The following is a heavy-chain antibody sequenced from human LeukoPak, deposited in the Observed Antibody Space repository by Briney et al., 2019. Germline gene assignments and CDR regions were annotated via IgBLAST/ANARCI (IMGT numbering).Heavy chain of an antibody. D-gene: IGHD4-17*01. J-gene: IGHJ5*02. CDR2: IYYSGST. V-gene: IGHV4-61*05. CDR1: GGSISNSDYY. Sequence: SETLSLTCTVSGGSISNSDYYWDWLRQPPGKGLEWIGYIYYSGSTNYNPSLKSRVTISVDTSKNQFSLKLSSVTAADTAVYYCVRRKLYGDPRGWFDPWGQGTLVTVSS. CDR3: VRRKLYGDPRGWFDP.